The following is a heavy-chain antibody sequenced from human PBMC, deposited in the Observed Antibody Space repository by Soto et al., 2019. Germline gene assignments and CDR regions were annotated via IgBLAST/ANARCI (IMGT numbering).Heavy chain of an antibody. CDR1: GFTFSSYW. CDR2: IKSDGSGT. V-gene: IGHV3-74*01. D-gene: IGHD3-22*01. Sequence: EVQLVESGGGLVQPGGSLTLSCAASGFTFSSYWMHWVRQAPGKGLVWVSRIKSDGSGTSYADSVKGRLTISRGNARNSLYLQKLSQRAEATAVYFCARGDGDYYDGNGDLGRHWCQGTLVSVSS. CDR3: ARGDGDYYDGNGDLGRH. J-gene: IGHJ4*02.